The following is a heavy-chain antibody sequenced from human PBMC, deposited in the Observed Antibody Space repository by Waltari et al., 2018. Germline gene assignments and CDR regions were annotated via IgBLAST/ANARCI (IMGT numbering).Heavy chain of an antibody. CDR3: ARSRGIAVAGTFGY. Sequence: EVQLVESGGGLVQPGGSLRLSCAVSGFTFSNSWMHWVRQAPGKGLVWVSRINSDGSSTSYADSVKGRFTISRDNAKNTLYLQMNSLRAEDTAVYYCARSRGIAVAGTFGYWGQGTLVTVSS. J-gene: IGHJ4*02. D-gene: IGHD6-19*01. CDR2: INSDGSST. V-gene: IGHV3-74*01. CDR1: GFTFSNSW.